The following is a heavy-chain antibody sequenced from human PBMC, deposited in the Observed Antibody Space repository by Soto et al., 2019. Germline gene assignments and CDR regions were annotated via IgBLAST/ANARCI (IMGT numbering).Heavy chain of an antibody. CDR2: INHSGST. J-gene: IGHJ4*02. CDR3: ARGRVLLWFGEGEIDY. D-gene: IGHD3-10*01. CDR1: GGSFSGYY. Sequence: QVQLQQWGAGLLKPSETLSLTCAVYGGSFSGYYWSWIRQPPGKGLEWIGEINHSGSTNYNPSLKSRVTISVDTSKNQFSLKLSSVTAADTAVYYCARGRVLLWFGEGEIDYWGQVTLVTVSS. V-gene: IGHV4-34*01.